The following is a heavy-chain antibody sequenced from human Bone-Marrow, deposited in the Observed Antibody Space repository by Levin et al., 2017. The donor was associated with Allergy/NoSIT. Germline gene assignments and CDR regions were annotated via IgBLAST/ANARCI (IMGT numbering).Heavy chain of an antibody. CDR2: IYYRGST. Sequence: PSETLSLTCTVSGDSISSYYWSWIRQPPGKGLEWIGHIYYRGSTTYNPSLKSRVTISLDRSKNHFSLNLTSVTAADTAVYYCARDSEEMALVPGVWGQGTMVTVSS. D-gene: IGHD5-24*01. CDR1: GDSISSYY. V-gene: IGHV4-59*01. CDR3: ARDSEEMALVPGV. J-gene: IGHJ3*01.